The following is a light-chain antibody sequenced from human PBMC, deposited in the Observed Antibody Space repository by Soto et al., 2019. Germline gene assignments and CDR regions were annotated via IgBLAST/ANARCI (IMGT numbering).Light chain of an antibody. Sequence: DIVITQSPATLSVSPGERATLSCRASQSVNSNLAWYQKKPGQAPRLLFYGASTRATGIPARFSGSGSGTEFTLTISSLQSEDFAVYYCQQYDTWPTFGQGTKVEIK. V-gene: IGKV3-15*01. CDR3: QQYDTWPT. CDR1: QSVNSN. J-gene: IGKJ1*01. CDR2: GAS.